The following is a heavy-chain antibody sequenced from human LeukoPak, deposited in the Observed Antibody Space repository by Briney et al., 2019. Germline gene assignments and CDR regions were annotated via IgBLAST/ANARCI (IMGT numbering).Heavy chain of an antibody. CDR3: TRVPIRTVTMIIVIRGHDAFDI. J-gene: IGHJ3*02. D-gene: IGHD3-22*01. CDR1: GFSFGDYA. Sequence: KSGGSLRLSCTASGFSFGDYAMTWFRQAPGKGLEWVGFIRAKAYGGTTEYAASVKGRFTISRDDSKSIAYLQMNSLQTEDTAVYFCTRVPIRTVTMIIVIRGHDAFDIWGQGTMVTVSS. V-gene: IGHV3-49*05. CDR2: IRAKAYGGTT.